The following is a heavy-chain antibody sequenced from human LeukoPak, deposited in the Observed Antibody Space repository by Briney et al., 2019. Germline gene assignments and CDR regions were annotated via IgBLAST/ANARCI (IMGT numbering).Heavy chain of an antibody. J-gene: IGHJ4*02. D-gene: IGHD3-10*01. CDR2: ISYDGSNK. CDR1: GFTFSSYA. V-gene: IGHV3-30*04. Sequence: GGSLRLSCAASGFTFSSYAMHWVRQAPGKGLEWVAVISYDGSNKYYAGSVKGRFTISRDNSKNTLYLQMNSLRAEDTAVYYCASLWFGELSDFDYWGQGTLVTVSS. CDR3: ASLWFGELSDFDY.